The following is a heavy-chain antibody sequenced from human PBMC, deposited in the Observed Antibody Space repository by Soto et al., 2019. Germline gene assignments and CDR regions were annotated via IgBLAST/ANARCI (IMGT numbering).Heavy chain of an antibody. D-gene: IGHD2-2*01. J-gene: IGHJ3*02. CDR1: GYTFTSYA. CDR2: INAGNGNT. Sequence: ASVKVSCKASGYTFTSYAMHWVRQAPGQRLEWMGWINAGNGNTKYSQKYQGRVTITRDTSASTAYIELSSLRSEDTAVYYCVRDQGYCSSTSCRTVSGAFDIWGQGTMVTVSS. CDR3: VRDQGYCSSTSCRTVSGAFDI. V-gene: IGHV1-3*01.